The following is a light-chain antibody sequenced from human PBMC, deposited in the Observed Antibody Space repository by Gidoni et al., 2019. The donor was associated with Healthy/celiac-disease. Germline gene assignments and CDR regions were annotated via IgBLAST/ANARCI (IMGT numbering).Light chain of an antibody. CDR2: DAS. J-gene: IGKJ3*01. CDR3: QQRSNFLT. CDR1: QSVSSY. Sequence: EIVLTQSPATLSLSPGERATLSCRASQSVSSYLAWYQQKPGQAPRLLIYDASNRATGIPARFSGSGSGTDFTLTISSLEPEDFAVYYCQQRSNFLTFXPXTKVDIK. V-gene: IGKV3-11*01.